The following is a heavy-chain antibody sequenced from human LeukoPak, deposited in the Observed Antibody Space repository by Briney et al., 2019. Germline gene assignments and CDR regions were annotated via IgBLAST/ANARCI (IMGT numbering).Heavy chain of an antibody. CDR3: SRFYDTCLTTLHY. V-gene: IGHV4-38-2*01. J-gene: IGHJ4*02. Sequence: SDTLSLTCVVSGFAITSGYYWGWVRQPPGKGLEWIRTIYHRGHTYYNPSPKSRVTISVHASKHHFSQELNPGTAAHTAVYYCSRFYDTCLTTLHYWGEGPLV. D-gene: IGHD2/OR15-2a*01. CDR2: IYHRGHT. CDR1: GFAITSGYY.